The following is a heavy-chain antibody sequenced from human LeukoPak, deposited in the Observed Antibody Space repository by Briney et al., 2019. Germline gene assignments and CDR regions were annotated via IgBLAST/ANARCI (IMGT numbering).Heavy chain of an antibody. J-gene: IGHJ4*02. CDR1: GFTFSSYW. V-gene: IGHV3-7*01. D-gene: IGHD3-3*01. CDR3: AREGYDFWSGRSHYFDY. CDR2: IKQDGSEK. Sequence: GGSLRLSCAASGFTFSSYWMSWVRQAPGKGLEWVANIKQDGSEKYYVDSVKGRFTISRDNAKNSLYLQMNSLRAEDTAVYYCAREGYDFWSGRSHYFDYWGQGTLVTVSS.